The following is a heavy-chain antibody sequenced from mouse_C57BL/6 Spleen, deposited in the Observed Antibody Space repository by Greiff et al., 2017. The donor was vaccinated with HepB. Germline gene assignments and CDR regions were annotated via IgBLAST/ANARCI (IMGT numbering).Heavy chain of an antibody. CDR3: ARQDYDGWFAY. J-gene: IGHJ3*01. CDR2: LSSGGSYT. V-gene: IGHV5-6*01. CDR1: GFTFSSYG. Sequence: EVHLVESGGDLVKPGGSLKLSCAASGFTFSSYGMSWVRQTPDKRLEWVATLSSGGSYTYYPDRVKGRFTISRDNAKHTLYLQMSSLKSEDTAMYYCARQDYDGWFAYWGQGTLVTVSA. D-gene: IGHD2-4*01.